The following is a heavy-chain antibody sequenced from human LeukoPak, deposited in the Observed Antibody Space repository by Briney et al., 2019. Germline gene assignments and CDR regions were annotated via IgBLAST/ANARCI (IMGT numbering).Heavy chain of an antibody. CDR1: GYTFTSYY. CDR3: ARGPAEFGIVATYFDY. Sequence: GASVKVSCKASGYTFTSYYMHWVRQAPGQGLEWMGIINPSGGSTSYAQKFQGRVTMTRDTSTSTVYMELSSLRSDDTAVYYCARGPAEFGIVATYFDYWGQGTLVTVSS. V-gene: IGHV1-46*01. J-gene: IGHJ4*02. D-gene: IGHD5-12*01. CDR2: INPSGGST.